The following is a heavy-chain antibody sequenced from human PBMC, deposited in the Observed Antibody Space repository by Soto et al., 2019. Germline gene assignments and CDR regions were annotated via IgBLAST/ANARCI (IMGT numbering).Heavy chain of an antibody. Sequence: PSETLSLTCSVSGGSISSYYWSWIRQPPGTGLAWIGYIYYSGSTNYNPSLTSRVTISVDTSTNQFSLKLSSVTAADTAVDYCARDSSTYYYYSIGAPAYYYGMDFWGQGTTVTVSS. CDR1: GGSISSYY. D-gene: IGHD3-22*01. V-gene: IGHV4-59*01. CDR2: IYYSGST. J-gene: IGHJ6*02. CDR3: ARDSSTYYYYSIGAPAYYYGMDF.